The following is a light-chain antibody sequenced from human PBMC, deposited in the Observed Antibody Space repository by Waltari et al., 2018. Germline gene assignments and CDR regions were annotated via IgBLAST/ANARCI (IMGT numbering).Light chain of an antibody. CDR3: QQSNTYST. Sequence: AIRITQSPSSLSASTGDRVTITCRASQGISSYLAWYQQKPGKAPNLLIYAASTLQSGVPSRFSGSGSGTDFTLTISCLQSEDFATYYCQQSNTYSTFGGGTTVEIK. CDR2: AAS. V-gene: IGKV1-8*01. J-gene: IGKJ4*01. CDR1: QGISSY.